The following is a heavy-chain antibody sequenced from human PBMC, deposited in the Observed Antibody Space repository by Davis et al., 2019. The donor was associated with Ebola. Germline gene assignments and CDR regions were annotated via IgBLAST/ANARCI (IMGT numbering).Heavy chain of an antibody. J-gene: IGHJ4*02. CDR2: INHSGST. V-gene: IGHV4-34*01. D-gene: IGHD3-22*01. CDR3: VRFGYGAY. Sequence: PSETLSLTCAVYGGSFSGYYWSWIRQPPGKGLEWIGEINHSGSTNYNPSLKSRVTISADTSKNQFSLKLTSVTAADTAVYYCVRFGYGAYWGQGTLVTVSS. CDR1: GGSFSGYY.